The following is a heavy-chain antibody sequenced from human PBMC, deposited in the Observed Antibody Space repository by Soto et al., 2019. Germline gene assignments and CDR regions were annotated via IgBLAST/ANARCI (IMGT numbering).Heavy chain of an antibody. CDR1: GGTFSSYA. Sequence: QVQLVQSGAEVKKPGSSVTVSCKASGGTFSSYAISWVRQAPGQGLEWMGGIIPIFGTANYAQKFQGRVTITAEESTSTAYMELSSLRAEDTAVYYCARNYDRSGYYYYYYGMDVWGQGTTVTGSS. V-gene: IGHV1-69*01. J-gene: IGHJ6*02. CDR3: ARNYDRSGYYYYYYGMDV. D-gene: IGHD3-22*01. CDR2: IIPIFGTA.